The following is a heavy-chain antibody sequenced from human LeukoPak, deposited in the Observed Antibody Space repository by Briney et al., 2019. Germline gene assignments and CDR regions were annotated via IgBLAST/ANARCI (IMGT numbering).Heavy chain of an antibody. Sequence: SETLSLTCAVYGGSLSGYYWSWIRQPPGKGLEWIGEINHSGSTNYNPSLKSRVTISVDTSKNQFSLKLSPVTAADTAVYYCARGSGYVGRAMRWGQGTLVTVSS. D-gene: IGHD3-16*01. CDR3: ARGSGYVGRAMR. J-gene: IGHJ4*02. V-gene: IGHV4-34*01. CDR2: INHSGST. CDR1: GGSLSGYY.